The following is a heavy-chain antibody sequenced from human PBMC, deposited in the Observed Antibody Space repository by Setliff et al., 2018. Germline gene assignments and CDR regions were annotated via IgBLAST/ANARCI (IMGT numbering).Heavy chain of an antibody. Sequence: SETLSLTCTVSGGSVSNSGFFWGWLRQAPGKGLEWIGNTYDSGSSNYNASLKSRLFITRDTSKNQISLKLTSVTAADTAVYYCGRGFSRIEGWGNWFDPWGQGILVTVSS. CDR2: TYDSGSS. D-gene: IGHD2-15*01. CDR3: GRGFSRIEGWGNWFDP. V-gene: IGHV4-39*01. J-gene: IGHJ5*02. CDR1: GGSVSNSGFF.